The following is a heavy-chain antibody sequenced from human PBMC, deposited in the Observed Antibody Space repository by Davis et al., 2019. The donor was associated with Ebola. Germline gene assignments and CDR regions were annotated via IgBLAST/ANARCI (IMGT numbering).Heavy chain of an antibody. J-gene: IGHJ6*02. CDR1: GFTFSSYW. V-gene: IGHV3-73*01. D-gene: IGHD6-13*01. Sequence: PGGSLRLSCAASGFTFSSYWMTWVRQASGKGLEWVGRIRSKANSYATAYAASVKGRFTISRDDSKNTAYLQMNSLKTEDTAVYYCTESVAAAGHYYYYYGMDVWGQGTTVTVSS. CDR3: TESVAAAGHYYYYYGMDV. CDR2: IRSKANSYAT.